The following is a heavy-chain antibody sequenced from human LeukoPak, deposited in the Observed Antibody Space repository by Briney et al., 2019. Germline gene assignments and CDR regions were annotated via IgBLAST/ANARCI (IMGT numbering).Heavy chain of an antibody. V-gene: IGHV3-64*04. CDR1: GFSFSSYA. CDR3: ARMVYYYDSSGYNYYFHY. Sequence: GGSLRLSCSASGFSFSSYAMHWVRQAPGKGLEFVSVISSFGGGTYYADSVKGRFTISRDNSKNTLYLQMNGLRAEDTAVYYCARMVYYYDSSGYNYYFHYWGQGTLVTVSS. D-gene: IGHD3-22*01. J-gene: IGHJ4*02. CDR2: ISSFGGGT.